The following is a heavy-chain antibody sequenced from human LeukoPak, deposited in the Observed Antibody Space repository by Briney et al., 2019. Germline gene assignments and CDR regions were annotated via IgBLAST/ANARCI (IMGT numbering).Heavy chain of an antibody. CDR2: IHYSGNT. Sequence: SETPSLSCTVSGGSISSGGYYWSWIRQHPGKGLEWIGYIHYSGNTYYNPSLKSRVTISVDTSKNQFSLKLSSVTAADTAVYYCARGPTSTVTTRYYFDYWGQGTLVTVSS. D-gene: IGHD4-17*01. CDR1: GGSISSGGYY. CDR3: ARGPTSTVTTRYYFDY. J-gene: IGHJ4*02. V-gene: IGHV4-31*03.